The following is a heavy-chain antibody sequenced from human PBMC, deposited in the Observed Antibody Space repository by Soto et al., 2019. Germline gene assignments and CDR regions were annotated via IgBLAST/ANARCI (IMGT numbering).Heavy chain of an antibody. CDR3: ARGNGSGSYCAQCYYYYMDV. Sequence: SETLSLTCAVYGGSFSGYYWSWIRQPPGKGLEWIGEINHSGSTNYNPSLKSRVTISVDTSKNQFSLKLSSVTAADTAVYYCARGNGSGSYCAQCYYYYMDVWGKGTTVTVSS. CDR2: INHSGST. J-gene: IGHJ6*03. V-gene: IGHV4-34*01. CDR1: GGSFSGYY. D-gene: IGHD3-10*01.